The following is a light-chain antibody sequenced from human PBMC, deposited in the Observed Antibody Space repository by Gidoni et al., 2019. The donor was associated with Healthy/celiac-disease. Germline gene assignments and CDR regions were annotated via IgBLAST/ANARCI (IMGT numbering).Light chain of an antibody. Sequence: QSVLTQPPSVSRAPGQRFTISCTGSSSNIGAGYDVHWYQKLPGTAPKLLIYGNSNRPAGVPDRFSGSKSGTSASLAITGLQAEDEADYYCQSYDSSLSVYVVFGGGTKLTVL. J-gene: IGLJ2*01. CDR3: QSYDSSLSVYVV. CDR1: SSNIGAGYD. V-gene: IGLV1-40*01. CDR2: GNS.